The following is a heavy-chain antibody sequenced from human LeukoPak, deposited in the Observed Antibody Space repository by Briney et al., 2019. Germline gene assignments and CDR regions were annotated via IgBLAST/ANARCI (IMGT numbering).Heavy chain of an antibody. D-gene: IGHD1-26*01. CDR2: IKSKPDGGAI. CDR3: TRDKLELRQFDY. J-gene: IGHJ4*02. CDR1: GFSFSNAW. Sequence: GGSLRLSCAGSGFSFSNAWMSWVRQAPGKGLEWVGRIKSKPDGGAIDYAAPVKGRFIISRDDSKDMLYLQMNSLKTEDTGVYYCTRDKLELRQFDYWGQGTLVTVSS. V-gene: IGHV3-15*01.